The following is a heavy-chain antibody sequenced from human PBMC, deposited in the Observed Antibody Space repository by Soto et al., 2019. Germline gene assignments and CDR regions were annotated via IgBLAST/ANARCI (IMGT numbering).Heavy chain of an antibody. CDR2: IYYSGST. CDR3: ARRGSSWFFMDV. D-gene: IGHD6-13*01. J-gene: IGHJ6*03. Sequence: WTWIRHPPGRGLEWIGNIYYSGSTHYNASLRSRVTLSVDMSKNQLFLSLSSVTAADTAVYYCARRGSSWFFMDVWDKGTTVTVSS. V-gene: IGHV4-59*08.